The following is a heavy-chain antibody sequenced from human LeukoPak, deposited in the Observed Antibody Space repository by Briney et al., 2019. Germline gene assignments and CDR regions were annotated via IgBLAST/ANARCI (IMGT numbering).Heavy chain of an antibody. V-gene: IGHV1-2*02. CDR2: INPNSDGT. CDR3: ASLGLGPPLDY. J-gene: IGHJ4*02. CDR1: GYTFTGYY. D-gene: IGHD1-26*01. Sequence: ASVKASCKASGYTFTGYYMHWVRQAPGQGLEWMGWINPNSDGTNYAQKFQGRVTMTRDTSISTAYMELSRLRSDDTAVYYCASLGLGPPLDYWGQGTLVTVSS.